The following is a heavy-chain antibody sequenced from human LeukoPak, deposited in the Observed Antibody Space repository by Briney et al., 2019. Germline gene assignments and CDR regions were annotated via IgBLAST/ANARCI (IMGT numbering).Heavy chain of an antibody. V-gene: IGHV1-18*01. CDR3: ARYCSSTSCYIEFDY. CDR1: GYTFTSYG. D-gene: IGHD2-2*02. CDR2: ISAYNGNT. Sequence: ASVKVSCKASGYTFTSYGISWVRQAPGQGLEWMGWISAYNGNTNYAQKLQGRVTMTTDTSTSTAYMELRSLRSDDTAVYYRARYCSSTSCYIEFDYWGQGTLVTVSS. J-gene: IGHJ4*02.